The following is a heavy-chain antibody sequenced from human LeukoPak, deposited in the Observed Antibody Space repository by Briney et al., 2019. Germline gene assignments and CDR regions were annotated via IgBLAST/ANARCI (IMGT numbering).Heavy chain of an antibody. CDR1: GGSISSTNYY. CDR2: IKSKTDGGTT. J-gene: IGHJ1*01. V-gene: IGHV3-15*01. CDR3: TTEGVVPAAIRNFQH. D-gene: IGHD2-2*02. Sequence: PSETLSLTCSVSGGSISSTNYYWGWIRQPPGKGLEWVGRIKSKTDGGTTDYAAPVKGRFTISRDDSKNTLYLQMNSLKTEDTAVYYCTTEGVVPAAIRNFQHWGQGTLVTVSS.